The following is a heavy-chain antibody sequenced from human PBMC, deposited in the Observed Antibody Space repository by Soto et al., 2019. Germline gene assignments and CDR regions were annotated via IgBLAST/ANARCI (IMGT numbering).Heavy chain of an antibody. CDR2: IIHSGDT. CDR3: ARYGHWFDP. Sequence: PSETLSLTCVVYGGSFSGYYWSWIRQPPGKGLEWIGQIIHSGDTNYNPSLRSRVTISVDTSKNQFSLRLSSVTAADTAVYYCARYGHWFDPWGQGTLVTVSS. CDR1: GGSFSGYY. J-gene: IGHJ5*02. V-gene: IGHV4-34*12. D-gene: IGHD4-17*01.